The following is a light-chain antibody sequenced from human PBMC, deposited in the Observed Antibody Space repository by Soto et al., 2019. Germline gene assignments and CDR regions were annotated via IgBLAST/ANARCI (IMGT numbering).Light chain of an antibody. CDR2: GAS. V-gene: IGKV3-20*01. CDR1: QSVRSSY. Sequence: NVLTQSPGTLSLSKGERATLSCRASQSVRSSYFAWYQQKPGQAPRLLIFGASTRAPGIPDRFSGSGSGTDFTLTISKLEPEDFALFYCQQYGNSPLTFGGGTKVDIK. J-gene: IGKJ4*01. CDR3: QQYGNSPLT.